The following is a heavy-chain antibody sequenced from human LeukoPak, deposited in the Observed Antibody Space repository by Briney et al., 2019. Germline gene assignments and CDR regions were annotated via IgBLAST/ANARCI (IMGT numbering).Heavy chain of an antibody. J-gene: IGHJ4*02. CDR2: FDPEDGET. CDR1: GYTLTELS. CDR3: ATGLLWFGELLYALDY. Sequence: ASVKVSCKVSGYTLTELSMHWVRQAPGKGLEWMGGFDPEDGETIYAQKFQGRVTMTEDTSTDTAYMELSSLRSEDTAVYYCATGLLWFGELLYALDYWGQGTLVTVSS. V-gene: IGHV1-24*01. D-gene: IGHD3-10*01.